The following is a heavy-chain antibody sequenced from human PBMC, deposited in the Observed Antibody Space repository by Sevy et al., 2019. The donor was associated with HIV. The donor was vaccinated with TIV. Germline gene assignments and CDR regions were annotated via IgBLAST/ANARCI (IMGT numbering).Heavy chain of an antibody. V-gene: IGHV3-13*05. Sequence: GGSLRLSCAASGFTFSSYDMHWVRQATGKGLEWVSAIGTAGDPYYPGSVKGRFTISRENVKNSLYLQMNSLRAGDTAVYYCAREGALQGAFDIWGQGTMVTVSS. D-gene: IGHD1-26*01. CDR1: GFTFSSYD. CDR2: IGTAGDP. CDR3: AREGALQGAFDI. J-gene: IGHJ3*02.